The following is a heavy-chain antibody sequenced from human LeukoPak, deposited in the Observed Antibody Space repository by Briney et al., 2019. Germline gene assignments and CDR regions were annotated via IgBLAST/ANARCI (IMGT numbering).Heavy chain of an antibody. CDR1: GLTFSTYS. Sequence: GGSLRLSCAVSGLTFSTYSMTWVRQGPGKGPEWVSSIYNSGAKIFYADSVKGRFTISRDNSKNMLYLQMNSLRVEDTAVYYCAKDVAPDSGWDLDYWGQGTLVTVSS. CDR3: AKDVAPDSGWDLDY. CDR2: IYNSGAKI. V-gene: IGHV3-23*01. D-gene: IGHD6-19*01. J-gene: IGHJ4*02.